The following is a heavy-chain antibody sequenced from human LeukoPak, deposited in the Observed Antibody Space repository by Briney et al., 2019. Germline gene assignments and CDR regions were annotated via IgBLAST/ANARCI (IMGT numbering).Heavy chain of an antibody. CDR1: GFTFSSYA. CDR3: AKGVWVGYCSSTSCYFDY. J-gene: IGHJ4*02. Sequence: GGSLRLSCAASGFTFSSYAMSWVRQAPGKGLEWVSAISGSGGSTYYADSVKGRVTISRDNSKNTLYLQMNSLRAEDTAVYYCAKGVWVGYCSSTSCYFDYWGQGTLVTVSS. CDR2: ISGSGGST. D-gene: IGHD2-2*01. V-gene: IGHV3-23*01.